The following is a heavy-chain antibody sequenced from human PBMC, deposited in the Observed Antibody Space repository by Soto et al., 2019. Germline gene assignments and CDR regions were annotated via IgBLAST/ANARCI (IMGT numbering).Heavy chain of an antibody. CDR2: INHSGST. J-gene: IGHJ4*02. Sequence: PSETLSLTCAVYGGSFSGYYWSWIRQPPGKGLEWIGEINHSGSTNYNPSLKSRVTISVDTSKDHFSLKLSSVTAADTAVYYCARGSPDCSSTSCFSYFDYWGQGTLVTVSS. CDR1: GGSFSGYY. D-gene: IGHD2-2*01. CDR3: ARGSPDCSSTSCFSYFDY. V-gene: IGHV4-34*01.